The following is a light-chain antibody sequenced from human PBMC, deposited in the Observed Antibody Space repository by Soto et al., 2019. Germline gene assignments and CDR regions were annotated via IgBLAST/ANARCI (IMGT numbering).Light chain of an antibody. Sequence: QAVVTQPPSVSGAPGQRVTISCTGSSSNIGAGYDVHWYQQLPGTAPILLIYGNTNRPSGVPDRFSGSKSGTSASLAITGLQAEDEADYYCQSFDSSLRMVFGGGTKLTVL. CDR3: QSFDSSLRMV. CDR2: GNT. CDR1: SSNIGAGYD. V-gene: IGLV1-40*01. J-gene: IGLJ3*02.